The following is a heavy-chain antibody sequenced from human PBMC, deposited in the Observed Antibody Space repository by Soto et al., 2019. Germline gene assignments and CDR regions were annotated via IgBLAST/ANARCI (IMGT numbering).Heavy chain of an antibody. V-gene: IGHV4-59*08. CDR1: GGSISTYY. CDR2: IYYSGST. Sequence: PSETLSLTCTVSGGSISTYYWSWIRQPPGKELEWIGYIYYSGSTNYNPSLKSRVTMSVDTSKNQFSLRLSSVTAADTAVYYCARHARYYDILTDDSTLSWFYPRAQRTLVPVSS. J-gene: IGHJ5*02. D-gene: IGHD3-9*01. CDR3: ARHARYYDILTDDSTLSWFYP.